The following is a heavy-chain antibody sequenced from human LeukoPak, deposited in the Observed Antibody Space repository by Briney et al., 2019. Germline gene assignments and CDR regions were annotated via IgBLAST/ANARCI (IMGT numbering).Heavy chain of an antibody. V-gene: IGHV1-69*06. CDR3: ARVRVFAKLSVVRPREVNCFDP. D-gene: IGHD2-21*01. CDR2: IIPIFGTA. J-gene: IGHJ5*02. CDR1: GGSFSNYT. Sequence: SVKVSCKASGGSFSNYTISWLRQTPGQGLEWMGGIIPIFGTANYAQNFQGRVTITADKFTSTAYMELSSLRAEDTAVYYCARVRVFAKLSVVRPREVNCFDPWGQGTLVTVSS.